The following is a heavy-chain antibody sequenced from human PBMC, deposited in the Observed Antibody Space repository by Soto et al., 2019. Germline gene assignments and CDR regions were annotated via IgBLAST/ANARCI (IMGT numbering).Heavy chain of an antibody. Sequence: GSLSLSCAASGFTFSNAWLSWVRPAPGKGLEWVGRLKSKTDGGTTDYAAPVKGRFTISRDDSKNTLYLQRNSLKTEDTAVYYCTTQYSSGWYVAFDIWGQATMVSVSS. D-gene: IGHD6-19*01. CDR1: GFTFSNAW. CDR2: LKSKTDGGTT. CDR3: TTQYSSGWYVAFDI. V-gene: IGHV3-15*01. J-gene: IGHJ3*02.